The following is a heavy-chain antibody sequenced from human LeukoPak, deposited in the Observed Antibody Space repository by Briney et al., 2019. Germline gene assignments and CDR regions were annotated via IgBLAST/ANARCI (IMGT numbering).Heavy chain of an antibody. J-gene: IGHJ4*02. V-gene: IGHV3-15*01. Sequence: PGGSLRLSCAASGFIFSNAWMSWVRQAPGKGLEWVGRIKSKTDGGTTDYAAPVKGRFTISRDDSKNTLYLQMNSLKTEDTAVYYCTKGGAGYYGSGSYYGTEFDYWGQGTLVTVSS. CDR1: GFIFSNAW. CDR2: IKSKTDGGTT. CDR3: TKGGAGYYGSGSYYGTEFDY. D-gene: IGHD3-10*01.